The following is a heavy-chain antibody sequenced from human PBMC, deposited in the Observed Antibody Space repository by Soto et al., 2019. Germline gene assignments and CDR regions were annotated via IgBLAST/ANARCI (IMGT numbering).Heavy chain of an antibody. Sequence: GASVKVSCKASGFTFTISAVQWVRPARGQRLGVIGWNVVGSGNTNYAQKVQGRVTMTRDTSTSTVYMELSSLRSEDTAVYYCARWHVLLWFGELTPVLDYGMDGWGQGTTVTVSS. J-gene: IGHJ6*02. CDR2: NVVGSGNT. CDR3: ARWHVLLWFGELTPVLDYGMDG. D-gene: IGHD3-10*01. V-gene: IGHV1-58*01. CDR1: GFTFTISA.